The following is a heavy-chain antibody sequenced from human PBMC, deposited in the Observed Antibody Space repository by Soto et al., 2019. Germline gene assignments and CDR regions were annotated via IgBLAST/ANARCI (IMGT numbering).Heavy chain of an antibody. Sequence: GGSLRLSCVASGYTFSGSAFHWVRQASGKGLEWVGRIRGKANSYETAYAESVKGRFTISRDDSKNTAFLQMNSLKTEDTAVYYCTSRYSRSASRHTWGQGTRVTVTS. D-gene: IGHD2-2*01. CDR3: TSRYSRSASRHT. J-gene: IGHJ5*02. CDR2: IRGKANSYET. V-gene: IGHV3-73*01. CDR1: GYTFSGSA.